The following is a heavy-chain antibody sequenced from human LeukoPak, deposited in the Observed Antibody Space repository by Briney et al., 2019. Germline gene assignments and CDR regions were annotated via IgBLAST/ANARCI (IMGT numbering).Heavy chain of an antibody. V-gene: IGHV4-61*02. CDR1: GGSISSGSYY. J-gene: IGHJ3*02. Sequence: PSETLSLTCTVSGGSISSGSYYWSWIRQPAGKGLEWIGRIYTSGSTNYNPSLKSRVTMSVDTSKNQFSPKLSSVTAADTAVYYCARVPIYCSSTSCYLDAFDIWGQGTMVTVSS. D-gene: IGHD2-2*01. CDR3: ARVPIYCSSTSCYLDAFDI. CDR2: IYTSGST.